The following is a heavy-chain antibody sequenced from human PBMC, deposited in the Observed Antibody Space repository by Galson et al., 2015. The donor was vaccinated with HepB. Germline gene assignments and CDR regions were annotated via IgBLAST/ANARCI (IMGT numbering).Heavy chain of an antibody. CDR3: ARGGPHLDY. CDR1: GFTFSESW. Sequence: SLRLSCAASGFTFSESWMDWIRQAPGKGLEWVSIIYSGGGTYYADSVRGRFTISRDNSKNTLYLQMNSLRAEDTAVYYCARGGPHLDYWGQGTLVTVSS. V-gene: IGHV3-53*01. J-gene: IGHJ4*02. CDR2: IYSGGGT. D-gene: IGHD3-16*01.